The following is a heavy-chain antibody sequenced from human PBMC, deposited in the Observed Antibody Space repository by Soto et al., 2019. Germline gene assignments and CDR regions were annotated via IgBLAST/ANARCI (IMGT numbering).Heavy chain of an antibody. V-gene: IGHV4-39*07. D-gene: IGHD5-12*01. CDR3: ARVRGGYDDDY. CDR1: GGYISSSGYY. J-gene: IGHJ4*02. Sequence: SETLSLTCTVSGGYISSSGYYWGWIRQPPGKGLEWIGYIYYSGSTYYNPSLKSRVTISVDTSKNQFSLKLSSVIAADTAVYYCARVRGGYDDDYWGQGTLVTVSS. CDR2: IYYSGST.